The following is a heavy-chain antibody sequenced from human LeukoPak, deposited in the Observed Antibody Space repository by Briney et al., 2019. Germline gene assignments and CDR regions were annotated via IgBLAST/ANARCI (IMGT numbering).Heavy chain of an antibody. Sequence: GGALRLSCAASGFTFNTYSMNWVRQAPGKGLEWVSSISSSTTYMYYADSLKGRFTISRNNAKDSLYLQMNSLRAEDTAVYYCARAGQYGLIDYWGQGTLVTVSS. CDR3: ARAGQYGLIDY. CDR1: GFTFNTYS. D-gene: IGHD2-8*01. CDR2: ISSSTTYM. V-gene: IGHV3-21*01. J-gene: IGHJ4*02.